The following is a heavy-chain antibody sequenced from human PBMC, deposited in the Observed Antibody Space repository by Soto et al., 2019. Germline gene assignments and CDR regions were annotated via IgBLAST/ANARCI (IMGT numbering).Heavy chain of an antibody. CDR1: GGSFSGYY. CDR3: AQYYYESSGNPTDDDAFDI. CDR2: INHSGST. J-gene: IGHJ3*02. D-gene: IGHD3-22*01. Sequence: SETLSLTCAVYGGSFSGYYWSWIRQPPGKGLEWIGEINHSGSTNYNPSLKSRVTISVDTSTNQFSLKLSSVTAADTAVYYCAQYYYESSGNPTDDDAFDIWGQGTMVTVSS. V-gene: IGHV4-34*01.